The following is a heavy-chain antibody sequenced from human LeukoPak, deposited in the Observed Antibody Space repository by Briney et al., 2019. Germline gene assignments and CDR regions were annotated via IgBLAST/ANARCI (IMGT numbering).Heavy chain of an antibody. V-gene: IGHV5-51*01. CDR2: IYPGDSDT. D-gene: IGHD2/OR15-2a*01. J-gene: IGHJ3*02. CDR1: GYSFTSYW. Sequence: GESLKISCKGSGYSFTSYWTGWVRQMPGKGLEWMGIIYPGDSDTRYSPSFQGQVTISADKSITTAYLQGSSHRASDTAMYYCARPANRGDAFDIWGQGTMVTVSS. CDR3: ARPANRGDAFDI.